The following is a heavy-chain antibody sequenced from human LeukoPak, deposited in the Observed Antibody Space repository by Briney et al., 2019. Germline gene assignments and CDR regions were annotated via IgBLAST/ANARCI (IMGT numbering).Heavy chain of an antibody. V-gene: IGHV3-23*01. Sequence: PGGSLRLSCAASGFTFSSYSMSWVRQAPGKGLEWVADISDSGGYTYYPDSVNGRFTTARDNSKKTLYLQMNTLRAEDTAVYYCAKVMSFSMVRGDHYFDYWGQGTLLTASS. J-gene: IGHJ4*02. CDR1: GFTFSSYS. D-gene: IGHD3-10*01. CDR3: AKVMSFSMVRGDHYFDY. CDR2: ISDSGGYT.